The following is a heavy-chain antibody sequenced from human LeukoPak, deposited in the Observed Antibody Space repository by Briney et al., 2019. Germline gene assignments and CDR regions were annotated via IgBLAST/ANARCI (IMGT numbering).Heavy chain of an antibody. D-gene: IGHD6-13*01. CDR2: INHSGST. CDR1: GGSFSGYY. J-gene: IGHJ6*03. CDR3: ASIAAADVPMDV. Sequence: SETLSLTCAVYGGSFSGYYWSWIRQPPGKGLEWIGEINHSGSTDYNPSLKSRVTISVDTSKNQFSLKLSSVTAADTAVYYCASIAAADVPMDVWGKGTTVTVSS. V-gene: IGHV4-34*01.